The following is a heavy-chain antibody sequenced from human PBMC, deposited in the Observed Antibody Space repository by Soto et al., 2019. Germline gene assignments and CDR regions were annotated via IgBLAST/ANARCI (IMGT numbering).Heavy chain of an antibody. V-gene: IGHV1-69*01. J-gene: IGHJ4*02. CDR1: GGVFSNYA. CDR2: IVPVFGTP. D-gene: IGHD6-19*01. Sequence: QVQLVQSGAEVKKPGSSVKVSCKASGGVFSNYALTWVRQAPGQGLEWVGGIVPVFGTPNYAPKFQGRVTVTADESTRTGYMELSSLTSEDTAMYYCAKDRGGFTSGWEFFDFWGQGTLVTVSS. CDR3: AKDRGGFTSGWEFFDF.